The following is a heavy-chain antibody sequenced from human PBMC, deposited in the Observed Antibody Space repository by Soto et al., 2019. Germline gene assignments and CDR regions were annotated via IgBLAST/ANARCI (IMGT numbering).Heavy chain of an antibody. J-gene: IGHJ4*02. D-gene: IGHD2-8*02. V-gene: IGHV1-8*01. CDR2: MNPNSGTT. Sequence: QVQLVQSGAEVKKPGASVKVSCKASGYTFTSYDFNWVRQATGQGLEWLGWMNPNSGTTGYAQRFQGSVTMTGNTAISTAYMELSSLRSEDTAMYYCARVACTGGRCYYDYWGQGTLVTVSS. CDR1: GYTFTSYD. CDR3: ARVACTGGRCYYDY.